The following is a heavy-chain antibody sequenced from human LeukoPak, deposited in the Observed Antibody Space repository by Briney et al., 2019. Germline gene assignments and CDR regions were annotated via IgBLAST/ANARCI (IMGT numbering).Heavy chain of an antibody. Sequence: SVKVSCKASGGTFSSYAISWVRQAPGQGLEWMGGIIPIFGTANYAQKFQGRVTITTDESTSTAYMELSSLRSEDTAVYYCARAGYSSSWYVGGWFDPWGQGTLVTVSS. V-gene: IGHV1-69*05. J-gene: IGHJ5*02. CDR2: IIPIFGTA. CDR1: GGTFSSYA. D-gene: IGHD6-13*01. CDR3: ARAGYSSSWYVGGWFDP.